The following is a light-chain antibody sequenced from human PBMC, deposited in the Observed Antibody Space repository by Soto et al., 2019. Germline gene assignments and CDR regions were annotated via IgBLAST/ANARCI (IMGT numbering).Light chain of an antibody. V-gene: IGLV1-47*01. CDR1: SSNIGSNF. Sequence: QSVLTQPPSASGTPGQRVTISCSGSSSNIGSNFVYWYQQLPGTAPTLLIYRNNQRPSGVPDRFSGSKSGTSASLAISGLRSEDEADYYCAAWDDSLSAHVFGTGTKV. CDR2: RNN. J-gene: IGLJ1*01. CDR3: AAWDDSLSAHV.